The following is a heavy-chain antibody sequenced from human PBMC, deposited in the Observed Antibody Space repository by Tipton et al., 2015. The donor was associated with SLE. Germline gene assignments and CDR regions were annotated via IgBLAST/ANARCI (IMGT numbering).Heavy chain of an antibody. CDR2: ISGGGGST. J-gene: IGHJ4*02. Sequence: GSLRLSCATSGFTFSSYALGWVRRAPGKGLGWVSAISGGGGSTYYADFVKGRFSISIDKSKKTLSLQMNSLRVDDTATYYCAKFEKTTDFYLDSWGQGTLVSVSS. CDR1: GFTFSSYA. CDR3: AKFEKTTDFYLDS. V-gene: IGHV3-23*01. D-gene: IGHD1/OR15-1a*01.